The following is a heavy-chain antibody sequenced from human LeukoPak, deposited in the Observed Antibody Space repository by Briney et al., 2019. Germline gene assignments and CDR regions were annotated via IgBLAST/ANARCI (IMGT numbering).Heavy chain of an antibody. CDR1: GYTFTGYY. V-gene: IGHV1-2*02. D-gene: IGHD4-17*01. J-gene: IGHJ4*02. CDR3: ARVKPYGDYAFDY. CDR2: INPNSGGT. Sequence: GASVKVSCKASGYTFTGYYMHWVRQAPGQGLEWMGWINPNSGGTNYAQKFQGRVTMTRDTSISTAYMELSRLRSDDTAMYYCARVKPYGDYAFDYWGQGTLVTVSS.